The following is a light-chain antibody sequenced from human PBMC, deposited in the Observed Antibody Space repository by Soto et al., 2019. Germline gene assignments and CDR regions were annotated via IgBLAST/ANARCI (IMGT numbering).Light chain of an antibody. CDR3: QQYKSYSPYT. CDR2: DAS. Sequence: DIQMTPSPSTLSASVGDRVTITCRASQSISSWWALYQQKPGKAPKLLIYDASSFESGIPSRFSGSVSGTEITLTISSLQPYDFASYYCQQYKSYSPYTCGQGPKLEIK. CDR1: QSISSW. J-gene: IGKJ2*01. V-gene: IGKV1-5*01.